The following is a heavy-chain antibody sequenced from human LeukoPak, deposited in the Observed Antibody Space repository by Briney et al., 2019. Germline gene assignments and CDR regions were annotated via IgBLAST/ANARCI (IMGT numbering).Heavy chain of an antibody. D-gene: IGHD3-10*01. J-gene: IGHJ4*02. CDR2: IKQDGSEK. V-gene: IGHV3-7*01. CDR3: ARVLKPNSMGVHY. Sequence: GGSLRLSCAASGFTFSSYWMSWVRQAPGKGLEWVANIKQDGSEKYYVDSVKGRFTISRDNAKNSLYLQMNSLRAEDTAVYYCARVLKPNSMGVHYWGQGTLVTVSS. CDR1: GFTFSSYW.